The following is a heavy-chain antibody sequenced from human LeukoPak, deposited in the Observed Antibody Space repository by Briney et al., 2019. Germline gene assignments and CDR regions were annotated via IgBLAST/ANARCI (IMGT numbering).Heavy chain of an antibody. D-gene: IGHD3-9*01. CDR3: ARDLDYDILTGNMYYFDY. CDR2: ISAYNGNT. V-gene: IGHV1-18*01. Sequence: ASVKVSCKASGYTFTIYGISWVRQAPGQGLEWLGWISAYNGNTNYAQKLQGRVTMTTDTSTSTAYMELRSLRSDDTAVYYCARDLDYDILTGNMYYFDYWGQGTLVTVSS. J-gene: IGHJ4*02. CDR1: GYTFTIYG.